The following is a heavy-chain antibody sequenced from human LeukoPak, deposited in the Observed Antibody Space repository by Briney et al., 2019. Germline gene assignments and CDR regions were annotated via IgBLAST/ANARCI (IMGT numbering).Heavy chain of an antibody. V-gene: IGHV3-48*04. Sequence: GGSLRLSCAASGFTFSSYSMNWVRQAPGKVLEWVSYISSSSSTIYYADSVKGRFTISRDNAKNSLYLQMNSLRAEDTAVYYCAASEDTGSLYWGQGTLVTVSS. CDR3: AASEDTGSLY. D-gene: IGHD1-1*01. CDR2: ISSSSSTI. J-gene: IGHJ4*02. CDR1: GFTFSSYS.